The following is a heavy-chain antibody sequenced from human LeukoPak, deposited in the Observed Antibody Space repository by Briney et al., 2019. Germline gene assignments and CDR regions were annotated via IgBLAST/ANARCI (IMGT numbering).Heavy chain of an antibody. V-gene: IGHV1-3*01. CDR1: GYTFTSYA. CDR2: INAGNGNT. Sequence: AASVKVSCKASGYTFTSYAMHWVRQAPGQRLEWMGWINAGNGNTKYSQKFQGRVTITRDTSASTAYMELSSLRSEDTAVYYCARWAAAGHFDYWGQGTLVTVSS. J-gene: IGHJ4*02. D-gene: IGHD6-13*01. CDR3: ARWAAAGHFDY.